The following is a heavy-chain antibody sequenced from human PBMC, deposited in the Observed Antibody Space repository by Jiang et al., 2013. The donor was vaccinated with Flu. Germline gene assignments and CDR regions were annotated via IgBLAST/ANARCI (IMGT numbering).Heavy chain of an antibody. CDR3: ARLSGDSSGYYSYYYYGMDV. CDR2: IYPGDSDT. D-gene: IGHD3-22*01. Sequence: IYPGDSDTRYSPSFQGQVTISADKSISTAYLQWSSLKASDTAMYYCARLSGDSSGYYSYYYYGMDVWGQGTTVTVSS. V-gene: IGHV5-51*01. J-gene: IGHJ6*02.